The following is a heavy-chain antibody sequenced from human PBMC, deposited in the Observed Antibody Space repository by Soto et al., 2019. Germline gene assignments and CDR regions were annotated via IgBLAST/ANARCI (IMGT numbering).Heavy chain of an antibody. CDR3: ARARMFSGAHHDY. CDR2: ITPYKGNA. CDR1: GNTFTNFG. Sequence: QVHLVQSGAVVENPGAPVKVSCKASGNTFTNFGINWVRQAPGQGLEWMGWITPYKGNANNPQKHQDRLTITTDTSTNTAYLELRSLRSDDTAVYFCARARMFSGAHHDYWGQGTRVTVSS. D-gene: IGHD1-26*01. J-gene: IGHJ4*02. V-gene: IGHV1-18*04.